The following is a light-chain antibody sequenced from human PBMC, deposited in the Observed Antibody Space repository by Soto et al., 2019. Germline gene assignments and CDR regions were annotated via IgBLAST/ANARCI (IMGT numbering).Light chain of an antibody. Sequence: DIQMTQSPSSLSASVGDTVTITCRASQSISSFLNWYQQKPGKSPKLLIFAASSLHSGVPSRFSGTGSGTDFTLTISSLQPEDFASYYCQQSSATPLTFGQGTKLEIK. CDR1: QSISSF. CDR3: QQSSATPLT. CDR2: AAS. J-gene: IGKJ1*01. V-gene: IGKV1-39*01.